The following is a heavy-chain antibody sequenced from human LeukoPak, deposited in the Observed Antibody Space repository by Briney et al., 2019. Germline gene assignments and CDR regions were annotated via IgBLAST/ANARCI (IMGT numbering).Heavy chain of an antibody. CDR2: IIPIFGTA. Sequence: AASVTVSCKASGGTFSSYAISWVRQAPGQGLEWMGGIIPIFGTANYAQKFQGRVTITADESTSTAYMELSSLRSEDTAVYYCASSPSRLLDYYYYYGMDVWGQGTTVTVSS. V-gene: IGHV1-69*13. CDR1: GGTFSSYA. D-gene: IGHD2-15*01. CDR3: ASSPSRLLDYYYYYGMDV. J-gene: IGHJ6*02.